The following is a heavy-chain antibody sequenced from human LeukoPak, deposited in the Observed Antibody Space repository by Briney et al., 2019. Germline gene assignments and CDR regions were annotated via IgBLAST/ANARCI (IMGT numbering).Heavy chain of an antibody. CDR1: GGSISSGGYY. CDR2: IYYSGST. J-gene: IGHJ3*02. CDR3: ARIEYYDFWSGYWAFDI. D-gene: IGHD3-3*01. V-gene: IGHV4-31*03. Sequence: SQTLSLTCTVSGGSISSGGYYWSWIRQHPGKGLEWIGYIYYSGSTYYNPSLKGRVTISVDTSKNQFSLKLSSVTAADTAVYYCARIEYYDFWSGYWAFDIWGQGTMVTVSS.